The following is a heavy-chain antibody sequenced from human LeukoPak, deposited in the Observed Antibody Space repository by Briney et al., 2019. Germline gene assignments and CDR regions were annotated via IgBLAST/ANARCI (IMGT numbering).Heavy chain of an antibody. CDR1: GDSISSYY. V-gene: IGHV4-59*01. D-gene: IGHD3-9*01. J-gene: IGHJ4*02. CDR2: IYYSGST. CDR3: ARGGATYYDILAGFFDY. Sequence: SETLSLTCTVSGDSISSYYWSWIRQPPGRGLEWIGYIYYSGSTNYNPSLKSRVTISVDTSKNQISLKLTSVTAADTAVYYCARGGATYYDILAGFFDYWGQGTLVSVSS.